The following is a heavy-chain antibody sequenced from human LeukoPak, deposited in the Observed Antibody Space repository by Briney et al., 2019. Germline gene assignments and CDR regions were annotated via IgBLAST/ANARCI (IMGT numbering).Heavy chain of an antibody. J-gene: IGHJ4*02. CDR3: ARRHVEYSSSSDPYYFDY. Sequence: SETLSLTCAVSGGSISTYYWSWIRQSPGKGLEWIGYIYDSGSTNYHPSLKSRVTISVDTSKNQFSLKLSSVTAADTAVYYCARRHVEYSSSSDPYYFDYWGQGTLVTVSS. V-gene: IGHV4-59*01. D-gene: IGHD6-6*01. CDR2: IYDSGST. CDR1: GGSISTYY.